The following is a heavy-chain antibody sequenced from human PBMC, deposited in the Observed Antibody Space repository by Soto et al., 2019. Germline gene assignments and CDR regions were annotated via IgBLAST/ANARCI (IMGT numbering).Heavy chain of an antibody. J-gene: IGHJ4*02. Sequence: QVQLVESGRGVVQPGRSLRLSCAASGFTFSSYAMHWVRQAPGKGLEWVAVISYDGSDKYYADSVKGRFTISRDNSKNTLYLQMNSLRVEDTAVYYCARTLIRGVITTYFDYWGQGTLVTVSS. CDR1: GFTFSSYA. D-gene: IGHD3-10*01. CDR3: ARTLIRGVITTYFDY. V-gene: IGHV3-30-3*01. CDR2: ISYDGSDK.